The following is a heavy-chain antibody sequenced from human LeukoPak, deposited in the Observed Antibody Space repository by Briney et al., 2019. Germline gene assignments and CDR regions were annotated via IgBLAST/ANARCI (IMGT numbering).Heavy chain of an antibody. J-gene: IGHJ4*02. CDR2: IIPILGIA. CDR1: GGTFSSYA. Sequence: SVKVSCKASGGTFSSYAISWVRQAPGQGLEWMGRIIPILGIANYAQKFQGRVTMTRDTSTSTVYMELSSLRSEDTAVYYCARDPLPPGSDLFDYWGQGTLVTVSS. V-gene: IGHV1-69*04. D-gene: IGHD3-10*01. CDR3: ARDPLPPGSDLFDY.